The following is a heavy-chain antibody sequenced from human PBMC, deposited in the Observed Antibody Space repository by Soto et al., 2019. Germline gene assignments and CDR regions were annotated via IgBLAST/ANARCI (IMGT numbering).Heavy chain of an antibody. CDR1: GGSISSSNW. Sequence: SETLSLTCTVSGGSISSSNWWSWVRQPPGKGLEWIGEIYHSGSTNYNPSLKSRVTISVDKSKNQFSLKLSSVTAADTAVYYCARENNWNYQFDPWGQGTLVTVSS. J-gene: IGHJ5*02. V-gene: IGHV4-4*02. CDR3: ARENNWNYQFDP. CDR2: IYHSGST. D-gene: IGHD1-7*01.